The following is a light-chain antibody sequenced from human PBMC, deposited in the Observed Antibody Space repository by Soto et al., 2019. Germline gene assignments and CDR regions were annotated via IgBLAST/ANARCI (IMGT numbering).Light chain of an antibody. Sequence: DIQMTQSPSSLYASVGDRVAITCRASHSISIYLSWYQQKPGKAPKLLIYDASSLQSGVPSRFSGSGSGTDFTLTISSLQSEDFATYYCQQSSSTPLTFGGGTKVEIK. CDR3: QQSSSTPLT. V-gene: IGKV1-39*01. CDR2: DAS. CDR1: HSISIY. J-gene: IGKJ4*01.